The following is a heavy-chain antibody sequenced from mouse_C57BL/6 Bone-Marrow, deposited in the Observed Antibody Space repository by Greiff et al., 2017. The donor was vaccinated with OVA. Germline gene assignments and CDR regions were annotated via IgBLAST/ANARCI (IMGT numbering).Heavy chain of an antibody. J-gene: IGHJ3*01. Sequence: QVQLQQPGAELVKPGASVKMSCKASGYTFTSYWITWVKQRPGQGLEWIGDIYPGSGSTNYNEKFKSKATLTVDTSSSTAYMQLSSLTSEDSAVYYCVRGGFYYSNYVYWGQGTLVTVSA. CDR3: VRGGFYYSNYVY. D-gene: IGHD2-5*01. V-gene: IGHV1-55*01. CDR2: IYPGSGST. CDR1: GYTFTSYW.